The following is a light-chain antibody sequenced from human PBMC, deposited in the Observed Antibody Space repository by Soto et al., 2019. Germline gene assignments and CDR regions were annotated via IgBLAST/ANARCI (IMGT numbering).Light chain of an antibody. CDR1: SSNIGAGYD. V-gene: IGLV1-40*01. CDR2: GNT. J-gene: IGLJ1*01. Sequence: QSVLTQPPSVSGAPGQRVTISCTGSSSNIGAGYDVHWYQQLPRTAPKLLISGNTNRPSGIPDRFSGSKSGTSTSLAITGHQAEDEADYYCLSYGTTLGADVFGSGTQLTVL. CDR3: LSYGTTLGADV.